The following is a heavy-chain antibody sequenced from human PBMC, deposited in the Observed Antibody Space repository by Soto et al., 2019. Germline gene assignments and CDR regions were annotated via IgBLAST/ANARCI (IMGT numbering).Heavy chain of an antibody. CDR2: IIPILGRA. D-gene: IGHD2-2*01. CDR1: GGTFSSYT. V-gene: IGHV1-69*08. CDR3: ARGLGDIVVVPAAPDDAFDI. Sequence: GASVKVSCKASGGTFSSYTISWVRQAPGQGLEWMGRIIPILGRANYAQKFQGRVTMTRDTSISTAYMELSRLRSDDTAVYYCARGLGDIVVVPAAPDDAFDIWGQGTMVTVSS. J-gene: IGHJ3*02.